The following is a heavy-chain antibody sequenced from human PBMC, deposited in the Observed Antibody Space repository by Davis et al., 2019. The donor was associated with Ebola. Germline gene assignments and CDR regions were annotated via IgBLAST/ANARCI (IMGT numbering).Heavy chain of an antibody. V-gene: IGHV3-23*01. J-gene: IGHJ3*02. CDR2: FGTGADT. CDR1: GFIFSSYV. CDR3: VKDTSTIWFDI. Sequence: GESLKISCAASGFIFSSYVMSWVRQAPGKGLEWVSTFGTGADTYYADSVKGRFAISRDNSKNTLYLQMNGLRVEDTTIYYCVKDTSTIWFDIWGQGTMVTVSS. D-gene: IGHD1-26*01.